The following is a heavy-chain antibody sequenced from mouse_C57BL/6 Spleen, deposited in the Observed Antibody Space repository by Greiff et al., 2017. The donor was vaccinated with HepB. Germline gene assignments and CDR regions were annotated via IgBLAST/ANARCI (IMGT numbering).Heavy chain of an antibody. V-gene: IGHV1-7*01. CDR3: ARIITTVVENYAMDY. CDR2: INPSSGST. J-gene: IGHJ4*01. CDR1: GYTFTSYW. D-gene: IGHD1-1*01. Sequence: QVQLKESGAELAKPGASVKLSCKASGYTFTSYWMHWVKQRPGQGLEWIGYINPSSGSTKYNQKFKDKATLTADKSSSTAYMQLSSLTYEDSAVYYCARIITTVVENYAMDYWGQGTSVTVSS.